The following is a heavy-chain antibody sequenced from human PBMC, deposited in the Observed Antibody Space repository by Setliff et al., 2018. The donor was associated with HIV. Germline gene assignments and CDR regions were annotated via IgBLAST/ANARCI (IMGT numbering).Heavy chain of an antibody. CDR3: ARHSITLVVGVPERDDAFDI. CDR2: IYYSGST. J-gene: IGHJ3*02. Sequence: SETLSLTCTVSAGSIRSSTYYWGWIRQPPGKGLEWIGSIYYSGSTYYNPSLKSRVTISVDTSKNQFSLKLSSVTAADTAAYYCARHSITLVVGVPERDDAFDIWGQGTMVTVSS. CDR1: AGSIRSSTYY. V-gene: IGHV4-39*01. D-gene: IGHD3-22*01.